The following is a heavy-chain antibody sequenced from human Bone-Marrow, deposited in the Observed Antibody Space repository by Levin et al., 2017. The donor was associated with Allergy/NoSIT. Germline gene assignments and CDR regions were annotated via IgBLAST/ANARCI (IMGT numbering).Heavy chain of an antibody. Sequence: SQTLSLPCTVSGGSITTDDDYWSWIRQPPGKGLEWIGYIDYSGGTYFKSSLESRVFISLDTSKNQFSLNLTSVTAADTAVYYCARNYGGEGGWFDPWGQGTLVTVSS. J-gene: IGHJ5*02. CDR3: ARNYGGEGGWFDP. V-gene: IGHV4-30-4*01. CDR2: IDYSGGT. D-gene: IGHD2-21*01. CDR1: GGSITTDDDY.